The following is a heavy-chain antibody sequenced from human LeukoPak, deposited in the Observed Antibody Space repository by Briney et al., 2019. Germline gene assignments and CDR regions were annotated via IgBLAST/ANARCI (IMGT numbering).Heavy chain of an antibody. J-gene: IGHJ4*02. D-gene: IGHD2-15*01. CDR3: ARGLRSWYFDY. Sequence: SETLSLTCTVSGGSISSYYWSWIRQPPGKGLEWIGYIYYSGSTNYNPSLKSRVTISVDTSKNQFSLKLSSVTAADTAVYYCARGLRSWYFDYWGQGTLVTVSS. CDR1: GGSISSYY. V-gene: IGHV4-59*12. CDR2: IYYSGST.